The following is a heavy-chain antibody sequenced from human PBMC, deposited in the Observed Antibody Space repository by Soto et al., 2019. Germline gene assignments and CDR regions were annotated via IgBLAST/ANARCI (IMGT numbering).Heavy chain of an antibody. D-gene: IGHD1-7*01. V-gene: IGHV1-18*01. CDR2: ISAYNGNT. CDR1: GYTFTSYG. CDR3: ARAINSWNYGFSSWFDP. J-gene: IGHJ5*02. Sequence: GASVKVSCKASGYTFTSYGISWVRQAPGQGLEWMGWISAYNGNTNYAQKLQGRVTMTTDTSTSTAYMELRSLRSDDTAVYYCARAINSWNYGFSSWFDPWGQGTLVTVSS.